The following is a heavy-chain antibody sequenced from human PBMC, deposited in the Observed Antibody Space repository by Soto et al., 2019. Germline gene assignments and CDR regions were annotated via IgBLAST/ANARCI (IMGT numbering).Heavy chain of an antibody. CDR2: ISGSGGST. J-gene: IGHJ4*02. D-gene: IGHD3-3*01. CDR1: GFTFSSYA. CDR3: ANYWSGYYAPFEH. V-gene: IGHV3-23*01. Sequence: PGGSLRLSCAASGFTFSSYAMSWFRQAPGKGLEWVSAISGSGGSTYYADSVKGRFTISRDNSKNTLYLQMNSLRAEDTAVYYCANYWSGYYAPFEHWGQGTLVTVPS.